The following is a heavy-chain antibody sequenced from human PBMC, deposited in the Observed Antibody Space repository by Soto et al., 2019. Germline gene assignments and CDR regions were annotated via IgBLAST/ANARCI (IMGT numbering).Heavy chain of an antibody. CDR2: LYYGRSA. Sequence: QVQLQESGPGLVKPSETLSLTCAVSGDSISSYYCMWIRQPPGKGLESIGYLYYGRSANYNPSLKSLVTLSVDTATNQCSLTLSSMTPADTAVYYCALRGMAVVPEYWGQGTLVTVSS. CDR3: ALRGMAVVPEY. J-gene: IGHJ4*02. D-gene: IGHD3-22*01. CDR1: GDSISSYY. V-gene: IGHV4-59*01.